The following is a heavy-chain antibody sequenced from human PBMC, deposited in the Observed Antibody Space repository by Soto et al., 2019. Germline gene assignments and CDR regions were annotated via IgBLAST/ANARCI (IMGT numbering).Heavy chain of an antibody. D-gene: IGHD3-3*01. CDR2: IYYSGST. CDR3: ARGAIFGVVITWVGGMDV. CDR1: GGSISSGGYY. J-gene: IGHJ6*02. Sequence: SETLSLTCTVSGGSISSGGYYWSWIRQHPGKGLEWIGYIYYSGSTYYNPSLKSRVTISVDTSKNQFSLKLSSVTAADTAVYYCARGAIFGVVITWVGGMDVWGQGTTVTVS. V-gene: IGHV4-31*03.